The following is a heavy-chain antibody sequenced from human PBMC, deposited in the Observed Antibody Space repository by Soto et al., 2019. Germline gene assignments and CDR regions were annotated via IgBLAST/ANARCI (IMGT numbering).Heavy chain of an antibody. CDR3: AKRGRGAVAFDY. D-gene: IGHD6-19*01. CDR1: GCSFSSYA. V-gene: IGHV3-23*01. J-gene: IGHJ4*02. Sequence: EVQLLESGGGLVQPGGSLRLSCAASGCSFSSYAMTWVRQAPGKGLEWVSTISGSGGSTYYADSVKGRFTISRDNSKNTLSLQMNGLRAEDTAVYYCAKRGRGAVAFDYWGQGTLVTVSS. CDR2: ISGSGGST.